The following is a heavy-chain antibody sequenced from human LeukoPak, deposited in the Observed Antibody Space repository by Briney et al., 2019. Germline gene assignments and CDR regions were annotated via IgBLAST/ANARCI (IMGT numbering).Heavy chain of an antibody. V-gene: IGHV3-7*03. J-gene: IGHJ4*02. Sequence: GGSLRLSCAASGFTVSSNYMIWVRQAPGKGLEWVASIKQDGSEKYYVDSVKGRFTISRDNAKNSLFLHMTSLRAEDTAMYYCARDQGLREGHRGQGTLVTVSS. CDR2: IKQDGSEK. CDR1: GFTVSSNY. D-gene: IGHD5-12*01. CDR3: ARDQGLREGH.